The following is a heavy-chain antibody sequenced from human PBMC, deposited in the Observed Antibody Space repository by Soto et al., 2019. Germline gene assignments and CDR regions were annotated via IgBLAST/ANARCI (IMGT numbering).Heavy chain of an antibody. J-gene: IGHJ4*02. V-gene: IGHV3-33*01. CDR3: ARGVDDALDC. Sequence: QVQLVESGGGVVQPGRSLRLSCAASGFTFGTFGMHWVRQAPGKGLEWVAVIWYDGSEKYCADSVKGRFTISRDNSQNTLYLQMHNLRAEDTAVYYCARGVDDALDCWGQGTLVTVSS. CDR2: IWYDGSEK. CDR1: GFTFGTFG.